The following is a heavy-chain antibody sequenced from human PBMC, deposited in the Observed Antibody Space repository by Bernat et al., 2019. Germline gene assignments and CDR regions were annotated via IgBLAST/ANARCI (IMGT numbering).Heavy chain of an antibody. V-gene: IGHV1-18*01. J-gene: IGHJ6*03. CDR3: ARRVLLWFREDYYYYYYYMDV. CDR1: GYTFTSYG. CDR2: ISAYNGNT. Sequence: QVQLVQSGAEVKKPGASVKVSCKASGYTFTSYGISWVRQAPGQGLEWMGWISAYNGNTNYAQKLQGRVTMTTDTSTSTAYMELRSLRSDDTAVYYCARRVLLWFREDYYYYYYYMDVWGKGTTVTVSS. D-gene: IGHD3-10*01.